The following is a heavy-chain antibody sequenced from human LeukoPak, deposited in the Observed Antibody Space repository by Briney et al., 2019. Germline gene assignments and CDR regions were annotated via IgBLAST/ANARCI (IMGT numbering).Heavy chain of an antibody. V-gene: IGHV3-30*04. Sequence: PGRSLRLSCAASGFTFSSYAMHWVRQAPGKGLEWVAVISYDGSNKYYADSVKGRFTISRDNSKNTLYLQMNSLRAEDTAVYYCAREVATIGELDYWGQGTLVTVSS. CDR3: AREVATIGELDY. J-gene: IGHJ4*02. CDR2: ISYDGSNK. CDR1: GFTFSSYA. D-gene: IGHD5-12*01.